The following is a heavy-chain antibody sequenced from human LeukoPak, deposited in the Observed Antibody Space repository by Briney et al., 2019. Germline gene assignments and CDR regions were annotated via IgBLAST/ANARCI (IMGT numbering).Heavy chain of an antibody. Sequence: SETLSLTCAIYSESFSGYFWSWIRQPPGKGLEWIGEINYSGSTNYNPSLKSRVTISVDTSKNQFSLKLSSVTAADTAVYYCARDSPYVWGSYRPFDYWGQGTLVTVSS. CDR2: INYSGST. J-gene: IGHJ4*02. CDR3: ARDSPYVWGSYRPFDY. CDR1: SESFSGYF. V-gene: IGHV4-34*01. D-gene: IGHD3-16*02.